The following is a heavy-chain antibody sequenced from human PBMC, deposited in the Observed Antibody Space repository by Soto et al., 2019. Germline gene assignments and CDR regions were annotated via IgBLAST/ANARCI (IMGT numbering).Heavy chain of an antibody. CDR2: FDPEDGET. Sequence: QVQLVQSGAEVKKPGASVKVSCKVSGYTLTELSMHWVRQAPGKGLEWMGGFDPEDGETIYAQKFQGRVTMTEDTSTDTAYMELRSLRSEDTAVYYCATGALNYDILTGYPDYWGQGTLVTVSS. V-gene: IGHV1-24*01. CDR1: GYTLTELS. CDR3: ATGALNYDILTGYPDY. D-gene: IGHD3-9*01. J-gene: IGHJ4*02.